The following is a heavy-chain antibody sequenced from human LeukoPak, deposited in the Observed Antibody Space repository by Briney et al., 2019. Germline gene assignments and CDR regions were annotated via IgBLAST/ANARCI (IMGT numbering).Heavy chain of an antibody. CDR2: IYYSGST. J-gene: IGHJ6*02. CDR1: GGSISSSSYY. V-gene: IGHV4-31*03. CDR3: ARGGGRFGKYGMDV. Sequence: PSETLSLTCTVSGGSISSSSYYWSWIRQHPGKGLEWIGYIYYSGSTYYNPSLKSRVTISVDTSKNQFSLKLSSVTAADTAVYYCARGGGRFGKYGMDVWGQGTTVTVSS. D-gene: IGHD3-10*01.